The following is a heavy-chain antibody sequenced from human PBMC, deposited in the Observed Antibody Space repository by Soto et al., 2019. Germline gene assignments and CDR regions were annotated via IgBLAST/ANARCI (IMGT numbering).Heavy chain of an antibody. CDR2: ISSGRPDI. J-gene: IGHJ4*02. CDR3: ARDHLGIAAGDFDL. Sequence: GGSLRLSCAASGFSFDTYNMSWVRQAPGKGLEWVSSISSGRPDIFYADSVRGRFTISRDDAKKSLFLQMNSLRADDTAVYYCARDHLGIAAGDFDLWGQGTLVTVS. CDR1: GFSFDTYN. V-gene: IGHV3-21*01. D-gene: IGHD6-19*01.